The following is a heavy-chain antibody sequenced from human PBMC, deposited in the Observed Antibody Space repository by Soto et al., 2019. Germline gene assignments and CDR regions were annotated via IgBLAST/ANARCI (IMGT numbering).Heavy chain of an antibody. V-gene: IGHV3-23*01. CDR3: AKRYGSGSYRDFNSYYGMDI. D-gene: IGHD3-10*01. CDR1: GFTFTSHA. Sequence: GGSLRLSCAASGFTFTSHAMGWVRQAPGKGLEWVSALSESGRTTYYADSVKSRFSISKDNSNDTLYLQMNSLRADDTAVYYCAKRYGSGSYRDFNSYYGMDIWGQGTSVTVSS. J-gene: IGHJ6*02. CDR2: LSESGRTT.